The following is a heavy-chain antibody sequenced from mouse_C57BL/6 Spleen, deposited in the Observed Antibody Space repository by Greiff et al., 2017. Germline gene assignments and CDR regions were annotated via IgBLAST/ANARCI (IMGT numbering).Heavy chain of an antibody. D-gene: IGHD2-4*01. J-gene: IGHJ3*01. CDR1: GYSITSGYD. CDR3: ASGGAPYDYFFAY. V-gene: IGHV3-1*01. CDR2: ISYSGST. Sequence: EVQGVESGPGMVKPSQSLSLTCTVTGYSITSGYDWHWIRHFPGNKLEWMGYISYSGSTNYNPSLKSRISITHDTSKNHFFLKLNSVTTEDTATYYCASGGAPYDYFFAYWGQGTLVTVSA.